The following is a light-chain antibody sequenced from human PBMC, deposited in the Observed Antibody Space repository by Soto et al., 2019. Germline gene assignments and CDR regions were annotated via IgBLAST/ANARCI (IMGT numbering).Light chain of an antibody. CDR1: QSISRW. Sequence: DIQMTQSPSTLSASVGDRVIVTCRASQSISRWLVWYQQKAGKAPKLLIYEASSLQSGVPSRFSGSGSGTEFTLTISSLQPDDFATYYCQQHNSHPFTFGPGTKVDIK. CDR2: EAS. V-gene: IGKV1-5*03. CDR3: QQHNSHPFT. J-gene: IGKJ3*01.